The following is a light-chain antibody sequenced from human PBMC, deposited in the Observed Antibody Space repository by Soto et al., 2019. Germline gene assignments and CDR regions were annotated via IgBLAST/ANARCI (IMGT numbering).Light chain of an antibody. J-gene: IGKJ1*01. V-gene: IGKV3-15*01. CDR1: QSVSSN. CDR2: GAS. CDR3: QQYNNWPRT. Sequence: EIVMTQSPATLSLSPGEIATLSXRASQSVSSNLAWYQQKPGQAPRLLIYGASTRATGIPARFSGSGSGTEFTLTISSLQSEDFAVYYCQQYNNWPRTFGQGTKVDIK.